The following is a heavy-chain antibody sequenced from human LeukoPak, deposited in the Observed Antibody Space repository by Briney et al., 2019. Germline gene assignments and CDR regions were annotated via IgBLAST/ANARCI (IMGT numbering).Heavy chain of an antibody. J-gene: IGHJ4*01. V-gene: IGHV4-34*01. Sequence: SETLSLTCAVYGGSFSGYYWSWIRQPPGKGLEWIGEINHSGSTNYNPSLKSRVTISVDTSKNQFSLKLSSVTAADTAVYYCARVMGWFAGFDYWGHGTLVTVSS. CDR3: ARVMGWFAGFDY. D-gene: IGHD3-3*01. CDR1: GGSFSGYY. CDR2: INHSGST.